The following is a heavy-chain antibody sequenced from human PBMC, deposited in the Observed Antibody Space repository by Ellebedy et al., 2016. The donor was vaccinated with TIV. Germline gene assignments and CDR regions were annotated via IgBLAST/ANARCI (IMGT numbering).Heavy chain of an antibody. Sequence: PGGSLRLSCATSGFSFSDYWLAWVRQAPGKGLEWVSGTSGSGGSTYYADSVKGRFTMSRDNSKNTLYLQMNSLRAEDTAVYYCAKGHSSAYYPDYYGMDVWGQGTTVTVSS. CDR1: GFSFSDYW. CDR2: TSGSGGST. V-gene: IGHV3-23*01. J-gene: IGHJ6*02. D-gene: IGHD6-19*01. CDR3: AKGHSSAYYPDYYGMDV.